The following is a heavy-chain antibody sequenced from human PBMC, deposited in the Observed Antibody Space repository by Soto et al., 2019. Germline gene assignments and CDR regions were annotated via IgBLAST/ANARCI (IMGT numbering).Heavy chain of an antibody. V-gene: IGHV1-18*01. Sequence: ASVKAPTKVSGYAPIDLSFLWLLQPPGQGLQWRGWISAYNGNTNYAQKLQGRVTMTTDTSTSTPYLKLSTLRSEDTAVYYCAREAASGTRGRDYWG. CDR1: GYAPIDLS. CDR2: ISAYNGNT. D-gene: IGHD1-1*01. J-gene: IGHJ4*01. CDR3: AREAASGTRGRDY.